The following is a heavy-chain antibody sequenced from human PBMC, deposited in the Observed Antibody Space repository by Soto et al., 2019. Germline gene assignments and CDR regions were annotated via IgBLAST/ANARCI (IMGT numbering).Heavy chain of an antibody. CDR1: GYSFTRYA. Sequence: QVQLVQSGAEEKKPGASVKVSCKPSGYSFTRYAMHWVRQAPGQRLEWMGWINAGNGNTKYSQKFQGRVTITRDTSASTAYMELSSLRSEDTAMYYCARAVAVPAACDYWGQGTLVTVSS. J-gene: IGHJ4*02. V-gene: IGHV1-3*05. CDR3: ARAVAVPAACDY. CDR2: INAGNGNT. D-gene: IGHD6-19*01.